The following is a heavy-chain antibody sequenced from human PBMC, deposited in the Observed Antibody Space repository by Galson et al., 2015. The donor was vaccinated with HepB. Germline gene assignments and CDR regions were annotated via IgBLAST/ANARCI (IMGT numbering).Heavy chain of an antibody. D-gene: IGHD2-21*02. CDR2: IDWDDDK. CDR1: GFSLSTSGMC. V-gene: IGHV2-70*01. Sequence: PALVKPTQTLTLTCTFSGFSLSTSGMCVSWIRQPPGKALEWLALIDWDDDKYYSTSLKTRLTISKDTSESQVVLTMTNMDPVDTATYYCARIRCGGDCYVAVYYFDYWGQGTLVTVSS. J-gene: IGHJ4*02. CDR3: ARIRCGGDCYVAVYYFDY.